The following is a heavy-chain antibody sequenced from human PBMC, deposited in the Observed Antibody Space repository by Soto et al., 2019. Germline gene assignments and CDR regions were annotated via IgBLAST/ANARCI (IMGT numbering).Heavy chain of an antibody. Sequence: ESGGGLVKPGGSLTLSCAASGFDFSDYYMTWIRQDPGKGLEWISYISSNGGYTKYADSVKGRFTISRGNAKDSVSLHMTSLRVEDTATYYCARAGITSRPENLDFWGRGTLVTVSS. J-gene: IGHJ4*02. D-gene: IGHD1-20*01. CDR3: ARAGITSRPENLDF. CDR1: GFDFSDYY. V-gene: IGHV3-11*05. CDR2: ISSNGGYT.